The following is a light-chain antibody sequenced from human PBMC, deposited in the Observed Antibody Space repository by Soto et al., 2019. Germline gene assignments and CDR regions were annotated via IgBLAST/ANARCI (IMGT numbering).Light chain of an antibody. J-gene: IGLJ1*01. CDR2: EVS. CDR1: SGDVGGYNY. V-gene: IGLV2-8*01. Sequence: QSVLTQPPSASGSPGQSVTISCTGTSGDVGGYNYVSWYQQHPGKAPKLMIYEVSKRPSGVPDRFSGSKSGNTASLTVSGLQAEDEAEYYCYSYAGSNTYVFGTGTKLTVL. CDR3: YSYAGSNTYV.